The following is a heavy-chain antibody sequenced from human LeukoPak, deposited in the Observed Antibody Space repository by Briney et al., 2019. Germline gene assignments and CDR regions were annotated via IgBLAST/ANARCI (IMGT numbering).Heavy chain of an antibody. J-gene: IGHJ4*02. D-gene: IGHD5-18*01. CDR1: GFTFTNYW. Sequence: PGGSLRLSCVASGFTFTNYWMSWVRQVPGKGLEWVANIKQDGSEELYADSVRGRYTISRDNAKNSLYLQMNSLRAEDTAVDHCARGYSYGLAPFDYWGQGTLVSVSS. V-gene: IGHV3-7*01. CDR3: ARGYSYGLAPFDY. CDR2: IKQDGSEE.